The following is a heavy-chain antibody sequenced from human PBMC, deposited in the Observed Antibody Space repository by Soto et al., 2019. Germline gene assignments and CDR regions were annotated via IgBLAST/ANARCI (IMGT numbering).Heavy chain of an antibody. D-gene: IGHD3-16*01. CDR1: GGSFRVYY. Sequence: SETLSLTCAVYGGSFRVYYWTWIRQPPGKGLEWIGEIDHSGSTNYNPSLKSRVTISVDTSKNQFSLKLASVTAADTAVYYCARVEYTYNYRGLDYWGQGTLVTVSS. CDR2: IDHSGST. CDR3: ARVEYTYNYRGLDY. J-gene: IGHJ4*02. V-gene: IGHV4-34*01.